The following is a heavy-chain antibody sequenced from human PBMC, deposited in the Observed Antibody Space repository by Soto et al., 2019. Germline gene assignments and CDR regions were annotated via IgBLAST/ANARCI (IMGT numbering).Heavy chain of an antibody. CDR1: GYSFTSYW. CDR3: ARLGGGITIFGVVYYYYGMDV. CDR2: IYPGDSDT. Sequence: PGESLKISCKGSGYSFTSYWIGWVRQMPGKGLEWMGIIYPGDSDTRYSPSFQGQVTISADKSISTAYLQWSSLKASDTAMYYCARLGGGITIFGVVYYYYGMDVWGQGTTVTVSS. V-gene: IGHV5-51*01. D-gene: IGHD3-3*01. J-gene: IGHJ6*02.